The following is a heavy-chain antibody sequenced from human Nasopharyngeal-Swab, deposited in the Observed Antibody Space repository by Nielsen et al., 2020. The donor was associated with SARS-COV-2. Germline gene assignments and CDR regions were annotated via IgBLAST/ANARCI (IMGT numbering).Heavy chain of an antibody. CDR3: AKVRFLGWLLRFDP. Sequence: WIRQPPGKGLEWASAISGSGGSTYYADSVKGRFTISRDNSKNTLYLQMNSLRAEDTAVYYCAKVRFLGWLLRFDPWGQGTLVTVSS. D-gene: IGHD3-3*01. V-gene: IGHV3-23*01. J-gene: IGHJ5*02. CDR2: ISGSGGST.